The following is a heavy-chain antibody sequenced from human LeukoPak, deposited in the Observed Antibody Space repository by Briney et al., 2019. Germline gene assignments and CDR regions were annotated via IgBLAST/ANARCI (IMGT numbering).Heavy chain of an antibody. D-gene: IGHD2-8*01. J-gene: IGHJ4*02. CDR3: ARALNGYFDS. V-gene: IGHV4-38-2*01. CDR1: GYSISSGYY. Sequence: SETLSLTCAVSGYSISSGYYWGWIRQPPGKGLEWVGTIYHSGSTYYNPSLKSRVTIPLDTSKNQFSLKLSSVTAADTAVYYCARALNGYFDSWGQGTLVTVSS. CDR2: IYHSGST.